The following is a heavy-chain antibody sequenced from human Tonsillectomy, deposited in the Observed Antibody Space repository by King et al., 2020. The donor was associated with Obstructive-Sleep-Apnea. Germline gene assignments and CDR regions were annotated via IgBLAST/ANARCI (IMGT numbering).Heavy chain of an antibody. V-gene: IGHV4-38-2*02. CDR3: ARQVPGDGMGYYFDWYFDR. D-gene: IGHD2/OR15-2a*01. CDR1: GYSISSGYY. J-gene: IGHJ2*01. Sequence: MQLQESGPGLVKPSETLSLTCTVSGYSISSGYYWGWIRQPPGKGLEWIGSISHSGSTYYNPSLKSRVTISVDTSKNQFSLKLSSVTAADTAVYYCARQVPGDGMGYYFDWYFDRWGRGTLVTVP. CDR2: ISHSGST.